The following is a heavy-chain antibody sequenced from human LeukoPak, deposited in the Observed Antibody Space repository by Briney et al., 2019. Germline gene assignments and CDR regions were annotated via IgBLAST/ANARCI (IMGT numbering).Heavy chain of an antibody. D-gene: IGHD3-22*01. Sequence: GGSLRLSCAASGFTFSSYGMHWVRQAPGKGLEWVANIKQDGSEKYYVDSVKGRFTISRDNAKNSLYLQMNSLRAEDTAVYYCARTAYDSSGYYYYFDYWGQGTLVTVSS. CDR2: IKQDGSEK. V-gene: IGHV3-7*01. J-gene: IGHJ4*02. CDR1: GFTFSSYG. CDR3: ARTAYDSSGYYYYFDY.